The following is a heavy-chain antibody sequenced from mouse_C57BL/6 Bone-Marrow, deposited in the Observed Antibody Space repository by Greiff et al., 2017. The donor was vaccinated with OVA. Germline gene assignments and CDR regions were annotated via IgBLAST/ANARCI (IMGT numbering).Heavy chain of an antibody. CDR1: GFNIKDDY. D-gene: IGHD1-1*01. CDR2: IDPENGDT. V-gene: IGHV14-4*01. CDR3: TTITTVPRYWYFDV. J-gene: IGHJ1*03. Sequence: EVQLQQSGAELVRPGASVKLSCTASGFNIKDDYMHWVKQRPEQGLEWIGWIDPENGDTEYASKFQGTATITADTTSNTAYLQHRSLTSEDTAVYYCTTITTVPRYWYFDVWGTGTTVTVSS.